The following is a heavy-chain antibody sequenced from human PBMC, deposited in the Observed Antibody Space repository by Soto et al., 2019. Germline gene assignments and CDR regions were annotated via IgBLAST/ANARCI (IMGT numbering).Heavy chain of an antibody. CDR2: INDSGST. J-gene: IGHJ6*03. CDR1: GESFSGYF. D-gene: IGHD3-3*01. Sequence: SETLSLTCAVDGESFSGYFWTWIRQPPGKGLEWIGEINDSGSTNHKPSPKSRVTMSIDTSKNQFSLNLRSVTAADTGVYYCAKGGRFPEARYYFLDIWGNGTTVTVSS. V-gene: IGHV4-34*01. CDR3: AKGGRFPEARYYFLDI.